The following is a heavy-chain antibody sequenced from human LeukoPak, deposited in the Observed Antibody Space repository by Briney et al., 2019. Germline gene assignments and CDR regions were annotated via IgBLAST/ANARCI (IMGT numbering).Heavy chain of an antibody. J-gene: IGHJ3*02. CDR1: GFTVSSNY. CDR3: ASLKYGSDAFDI. D-gene: IGHD4-17*01. CDR2: IYSGGST. V-gene: IGHV3-53*01. Sequence: GGSLRLSCAASGFTVSSNYMSWVRQAPGKGLEWASVIYSGGSTYYADSVKGRFTISRDNSKNTLYLQMNSLRAEDTAVYYCASLKYGSDAFDIWGQGTMVTVSS.